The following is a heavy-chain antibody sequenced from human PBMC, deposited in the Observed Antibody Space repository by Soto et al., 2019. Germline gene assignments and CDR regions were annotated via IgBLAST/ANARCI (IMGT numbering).Heavy chain of an antibody. V-gene: IGHV3-7*01. CDR1: GFDFSGYW. J-gene: IGHJ5*01. CDR2: INQDGTDA. CDR3: ARGERFAGYNKFDS. D-gene: IGHD1-1*01. Sequence: GGSLRLSCAASGFDFSGYWMHWVRQAPGKGLEWVANINQDGTDANNVDSVKGRLTISRDNAKNSLYLQMNSLRVEDTAVYYCARGERFAGYNKFDSWGQGTLVTVSS.